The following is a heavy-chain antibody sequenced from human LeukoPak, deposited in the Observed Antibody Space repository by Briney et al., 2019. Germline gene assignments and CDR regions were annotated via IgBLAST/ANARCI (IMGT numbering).Heavy chain of an antibody. Sequence: PGGSLRLSCAASGFSFFYYGMTWVRQAPGKGLEWVSGISWNSGSIGYADSVKGRFTISRDNAKNSLYLQMNSLRAEDTALYYCAKDISPTVTAPPAFDYWGQGPLVTVSS. J-gene: IGHJ4*02. CDR2: ISWNSGSI. D-gene: IGHD4-17*01. CDR3: AKDISPTVTAPPAFDY. CDR1: GFSFFYYG. V-gene: IGHV3-9*01.